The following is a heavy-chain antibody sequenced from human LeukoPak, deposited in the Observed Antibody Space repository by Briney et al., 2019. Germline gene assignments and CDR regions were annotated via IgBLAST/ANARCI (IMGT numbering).Heavy chain of an antibody. V-gene: IGHV3-23*01. CDR2: ISGSGGST. CDR3: AKQSGQPPATGIGPADY. CDR1: GFTFSRYA. J-gene: IGHJ4*02. Sequence: GGSLRLSCAASGFTFSRYAMSWVRQAPGKGLEWVSAISGSGGSTYYADSVKGRFTISRDNSKNTLYLQMNSLRAEDTAVYYCAKQSGQPPATGIGPADYWGQGTLVTVSS. D-gene: IGHD2-2*01.